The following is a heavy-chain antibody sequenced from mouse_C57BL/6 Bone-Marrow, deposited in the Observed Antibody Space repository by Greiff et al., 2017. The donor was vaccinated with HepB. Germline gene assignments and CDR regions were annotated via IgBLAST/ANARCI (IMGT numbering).Heavy chain of an antibody. CDR1: GYTFTGYW. Sequence: VQLQQSGAELMKPGASVKLSCKATGYTFTGYWIEWVKQRPGHGLEWIGEILPGSGSTNYNEKFKGKATFTADTSSNTAYMQLSSLTSEDSAVYFCARWDYYGSSSYFDYWGQGTTLTVSS. V-gene: IGHV1-9*01. CDR3: ARWDYYGSSSYFDY. J-gene: IGHJ2*01. D-gene: IGHD1-1*01. CDR2: ILPGSGST.